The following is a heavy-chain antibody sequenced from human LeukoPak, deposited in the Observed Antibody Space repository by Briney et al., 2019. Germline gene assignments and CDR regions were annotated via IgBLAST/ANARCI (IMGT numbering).Heavy chain of an antibody. CDR1: GGSISSYY. D-gene: IGHD3-9*01. CDR2: IYTSGST. Sequence: SETLSLTCTVSGGSISSYYWSWTRQPAGKGLEWIGRIYTSGSTNYNPSLKSRVTMSVDTSKNQFSLKLSSVTAADTAVYYCAGTYYDILTGSEGAYYYYGMDVWGQGTTVTVSS. CDR3: AGTYYDILTGSEGAYYYYGMDV. V-gene: IGHV4-4*07. J-gene: IGHJ6*02.